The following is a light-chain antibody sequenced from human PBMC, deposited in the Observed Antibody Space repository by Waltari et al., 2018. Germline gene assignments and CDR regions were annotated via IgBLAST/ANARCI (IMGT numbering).Light chain of an antibody. J-gene: IGLJ2*01. CDR3: SSYAGSNNFVV. V-gene: IGLV2-8*01. CDR1: SSDVGGYNY. CDR2: EVS. Sequence: QSALTQPPSASGSPGQSVTISCTGTSSDVGGYNYVYWYQQHPGNAPKLMIYEVSKRPSGVPDRFSDSKSGNTASLTVSGLQADDEADYYCSSYAGSNNFVVFGGGTKLTVL.